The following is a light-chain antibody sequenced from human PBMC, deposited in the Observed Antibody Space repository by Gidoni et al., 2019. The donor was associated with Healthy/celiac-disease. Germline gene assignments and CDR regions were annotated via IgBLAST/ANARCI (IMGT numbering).Light chain of an antibody. V-gene: IGKV1-5*01. CDR2: DAS. CDR3: QQYNSYSPYT. CDR1: QSISSW. J-gene: IGKJ2*01. Sequence: DIQKTQSPSTLSASVGDRVTITCRASQSISSWLAWYQQKPGKAPKLLIYDASSLESGVPSRFSGSGSGTEFTLTISSLQPDDFATYYCQQYNSYSPYTFXQXTKLEIK.